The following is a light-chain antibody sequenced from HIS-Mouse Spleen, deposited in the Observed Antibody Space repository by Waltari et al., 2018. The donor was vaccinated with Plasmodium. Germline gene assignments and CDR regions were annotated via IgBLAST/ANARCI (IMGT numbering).Light chain of an antibody. J-gene: IGLJ1*01. V-gene: IGLV2-14*03. CDR3: SSYTSSSTLNYV. CDR2: DVS. Sequence: QSALTQPAPVSGSPGQSITISCTGTSSDVGGYNYVPWYQQHPGKAPKLMIYDVSNRPSGVSNRFSGSKSGNTASLTISGLQAEDEADYYCSSYTSSSTLNYVFGTGTKVTVL. CDR1: SSDVGGYNY.